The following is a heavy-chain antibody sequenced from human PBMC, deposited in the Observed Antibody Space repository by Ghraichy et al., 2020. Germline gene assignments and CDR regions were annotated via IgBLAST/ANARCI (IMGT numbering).Heavy chain of an antibody. CDR3: ATGTSHSTNFYYYGLDV. V-gene: IGHV4-59*01. CDR1: NGSLSNDY. J-gene: IGHJ6*02. Sequence: SETLSLTCTVSNGSLSNDYWSWLRQPPGRGLEWIGYIHHIGNTNYNPSLQTRVSIALDTSKTQFSLTLTSVTAADSAVYYCATGTSHSTNFYYYGLDVCGQGTTVTVSS. CDR2: IHHIGNT.